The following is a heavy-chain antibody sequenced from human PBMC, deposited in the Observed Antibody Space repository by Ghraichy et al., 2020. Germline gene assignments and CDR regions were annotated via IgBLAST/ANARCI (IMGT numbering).Heavy chain of an antibody. CDR2: IYYNGIT. D-gene: IGHD3-22*01. CDR3: ARSWGSSWYWCY. J-gene: IGHJ4*02. V-gene: IGHV4-39*01. Sequence: SQTLSLTCTVSGGSISSSSYYWGWARQPPGKGLEWIGSIYYNGITYYNPSLNSRATISVETPKSQFSLKLGSAAAADTAVYFCARSWGSSWYWCYWGQGILVTVSS. CDR1: GGSISSSSYY.